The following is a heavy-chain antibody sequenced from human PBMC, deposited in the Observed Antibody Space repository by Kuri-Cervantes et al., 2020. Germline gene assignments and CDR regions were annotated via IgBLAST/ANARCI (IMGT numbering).Heavy chain of an antibody. CDR3: AKGPRGHYYMDV. CDR2: INSDGTST. D-gene: IGHD3-10*01. CDR1: GFTFSTYW. J-gene: IGHJ6*03. V-gene: IGHV3-74*01. Sequence: GESLKISCAASGFTFSTYWMHWVRQAPGKGLVWVSRINSDGTSTSYADSVKGRFTISRDNAKNTLYLQMNSLRAGDTALYYCAKGPRGHYYMDVWGKGTTVTVSS.